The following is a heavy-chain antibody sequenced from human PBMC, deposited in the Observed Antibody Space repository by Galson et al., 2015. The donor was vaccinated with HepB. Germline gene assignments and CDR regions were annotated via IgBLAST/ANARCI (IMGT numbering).Heavy chain of an antibody. J-gene: IGHJ6*02. D-gene: IGHD2-2*01. CDR3: AREHCSSTSCYYYYGMDV. CDR1: GDSVSSNSAA. CDR2: TYYRSKWYN. Sequence: CAISGDSVSSNSAAWNWIRQSPSRGLEWLGRTYYRSKWYNDYAVSVKSRITINPDTSKNQFSLQLNSVTPEDTAVYYRAREHCSSTSCYYYYGMDVWGQGTTVTVSS. V-gene: IGHV6-1*01.